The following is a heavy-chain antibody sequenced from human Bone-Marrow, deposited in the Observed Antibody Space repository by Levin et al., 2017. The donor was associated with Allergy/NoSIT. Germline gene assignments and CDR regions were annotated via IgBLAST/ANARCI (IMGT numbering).Heavy chain of an antibody. V-gene: IGHV3-23*01. D-gene: IGHD3-22*01. Sequence: GGSLRLSCAASGFTFSSYAMSWVRQAPGKGLEWVSAISGSGGSTYYADSVKGRFTISRDNSKNTLYLQMNSLRAEDTAVYYCAKDLLVSDSRNEKSFDYWGQGTLVTVSS. CDR2: ISGSGGST. J-gene: IGHJ4*02. CDR1: GFTFSSYA. CDR3: AKDLLVSDSRNEKSFDY.